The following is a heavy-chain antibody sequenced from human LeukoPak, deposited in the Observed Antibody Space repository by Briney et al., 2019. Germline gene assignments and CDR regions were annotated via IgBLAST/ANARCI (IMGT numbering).Heavy chain of an antibody. CDR3: ARTLTIVHGWFDP. CDR2: IYPGDSDT. J-gene: IGHJ5*02. V-gene: IGHV5-51*01. Sequence: GESLKISCKGSGYSFTSYWIGWLRQMPGKGLEWMGIIYPGDSDTRYSPSFQGQVTISADKSISTAYLQWSSLKASDTAMYYCARTLTIVHGWFDPWGQGTLVTVSS. D-gene: IGHD3-16*02. CDR1: GYSFTSYW.